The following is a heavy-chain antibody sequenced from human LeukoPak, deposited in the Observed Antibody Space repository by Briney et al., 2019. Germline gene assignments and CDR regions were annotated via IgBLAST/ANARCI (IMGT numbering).Heavy chain of an antibody. V-gene: IGHV3-23*01. CDR3: AKHQYYDTSGFPTSLDS. D-gene: IGHD3-22*01. CDR2: ISGSGGSK. J-gene: IGHJ4*02. CDR1: GFTFSSYA. Sequence: GGSLRLSCAVSGFTFSSYAMSWVRQAPGRGVEGGSVISGSGGSKNYADSVKGRFTISRDNSKNTLYLQMNSLRAEDTAVYYCAKHQYYDTSGFPTSLDSWGQGTLVTVSS.